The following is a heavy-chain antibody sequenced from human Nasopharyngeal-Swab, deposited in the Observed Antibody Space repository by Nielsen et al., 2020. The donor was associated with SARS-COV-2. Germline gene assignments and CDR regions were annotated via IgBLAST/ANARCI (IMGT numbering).Heavy chain of an antibody. CDR2: MNKDASDI. D-gene: IGHD5-12*01. V-gene: IGHV3-7*03. CDR3: ARGAPVANTQHFVY. Sequence: GESLKISCVASGFTFSESWMSWVRQIPGKGLEWVATMNKDASDISYVDSVKGRFTISRDNAKNSLYLQMNSLRAEDTAVYYCARGAPVANTQHFVYWGQGTLVTVSS. J-gene: IGHJ4*02. CDR1: GFTFSESW.